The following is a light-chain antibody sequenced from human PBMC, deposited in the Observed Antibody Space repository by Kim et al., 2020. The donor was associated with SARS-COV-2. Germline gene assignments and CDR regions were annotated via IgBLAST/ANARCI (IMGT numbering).Light chain of an antibody. Sequence: ATINCKSSQSVLYSPNNKNCLSWYQQKPGQPPKLLIYWASTRESGVPDRFSGSGSGTDFTLTISSLQAEDVAVYYCQQYYGFPWTFGQGTKVDIK. CDR3: QQYYGFPWT. V-gene: IGKV4-1*01. CDR1: QSVLYSPNNKNC. CDR2: WAS. J-gene: IGKJ1*01.